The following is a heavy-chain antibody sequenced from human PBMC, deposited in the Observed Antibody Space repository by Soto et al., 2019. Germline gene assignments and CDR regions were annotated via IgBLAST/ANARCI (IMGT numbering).Heavy chain of an antibody. Sequence: GGSLRLACAASGFTFSSHWMSWGRQAPGKGLEWVANIKPDGSEKWYVDSVKGRFTISRDNAKNSLYLQMNSLRAEDTAGYYCARGDYYDSSGPFSDAFDIWGQGTMVTVSS. J-gene: IGHJ3*02. CDR3: ARGDYYDSSGPFSDAFDI. CDR2: IKPDGSEK. V-gene: IGHV3-7*04. D-gene: IGHD3-22*01. CDR1: GFTFSSHW.